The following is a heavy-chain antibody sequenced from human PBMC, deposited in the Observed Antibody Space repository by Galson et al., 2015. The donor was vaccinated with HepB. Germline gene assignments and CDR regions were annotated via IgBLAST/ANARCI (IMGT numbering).Heavy chain of an antibody. CDR2: ISSSSSTI. J-gene: IGHJ4*02. Sequence: SLRLSCAASGFTFSSYSMNWVRQAPGKGLEWVSYISSSSSTIYYADSVKGRFTISRDNAKNSLYLQMNSLRDEDTAVYYCARSGFYCGGDCYSFYFDYWGQGTLVTVSS. CDR3: ARSGFYCGGDCYSFYFDY. D-gene: IGHD2-21*01. CDR1: GFTFSSYS. V-gene: IGHV3-48*02.